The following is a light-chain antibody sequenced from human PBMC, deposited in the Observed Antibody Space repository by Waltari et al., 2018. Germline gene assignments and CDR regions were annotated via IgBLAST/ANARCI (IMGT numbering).Light chain of an antibody. Sequence: DLQMTQSPSSLSASVGDRVTISCRASKNIRSYLSWYQQKPGIAPKLVIYAASTLQSGVPSRFSGSGSGTNFTLTIRRLETEDFAVYYCQQYGNSNPLFGPGTKVDIK. CDR2: AAS. V-gene: IGKV1-39*01. CDR1: KNIRSY. J-gene: IGKJ3*01. CDR3: QQYGNSNPL.